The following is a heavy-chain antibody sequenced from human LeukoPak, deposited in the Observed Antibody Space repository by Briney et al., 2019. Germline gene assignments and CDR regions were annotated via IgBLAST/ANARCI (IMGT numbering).Heavy chain of an antibody. J-gene: IGHJ6*03. D-gene: IGHD1-14*01. CDR3: ARERTGYYMAV. V-gene: IGHV3-30*03. Sequence: PGRSLRLSCAASGFTFSSYGMHWVRQAPGKGLEWVAVISYDGSNKYYADSVKGRFTISRDNSKNTLYLQMNSLRAEDTAVYYCARERTGYYMAVWGKGTTVTVSS. CDR1: GFTFSSYG. CDR2: ISYDGSNK.